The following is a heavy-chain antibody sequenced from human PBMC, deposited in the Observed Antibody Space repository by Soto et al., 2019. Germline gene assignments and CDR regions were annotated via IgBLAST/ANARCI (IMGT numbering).Heavy chain of an antibody. V-gene: IGHV1-69*12. J-gene: IGHJ6*02. Sequence: QVQLVQSGAEVKKPGSSVKVSCKASGGTFSSYAISWVRQAPGQGLEWMGGIIPIFGTANYAQKFQGRVTITADESTSTAYMELSSLRSEDTAVYYCARVSEYDSSGYYNPSYYYYGMDVWGQGTTVTVSS. CDR3: ARVSEYDSSGYYNPSYYYYGMDV. D-gene: IGHD3-22*01. CDR2: IIPIFGTA. CDR1: GGTFSSYA.